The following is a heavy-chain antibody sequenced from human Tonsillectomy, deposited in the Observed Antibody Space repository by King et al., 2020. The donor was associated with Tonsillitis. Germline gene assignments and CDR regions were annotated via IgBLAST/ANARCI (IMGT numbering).Heavy chain of an antibody. V-gene: IGHV3-74*01. CDR3: AREESPAVAGLDY. D-gene: IGHD6-19*01. CDR2: INADGSST. Sequence: VQLVESGGGLVQPGGSLRLSCAASGFTFSSYWMHWVRQAPGKGLVWVSHINADGSSTNYADSVKGRFTISRHNAKNTLSLQMNSRGADDTAVYYCAREESPAVAGLDYWGPGTLVTVSS. CDR1: GFTFSSYW. J-gene: IGHJ4*02.